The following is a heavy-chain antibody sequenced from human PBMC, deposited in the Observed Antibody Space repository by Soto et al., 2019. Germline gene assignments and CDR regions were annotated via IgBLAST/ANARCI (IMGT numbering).Heavy chain of an antibody. V-gene: IGHV3-23*01. D-gene: IGHD5-12*01. CDR3: AKDGTRGFYYFYY. CDR1: GFTFSNYA. Sequence: GGSLRLSCAASGFTFSNYAITWVRQAPGKGLQWVSIISGSGDTSYYADSVKGRFTISRDNSRNTLYLQMNSLRAGDSAKYYYAKDGTRGFYYFYYWGPATLVTVSA. CDR2: ISGSGDTS. J-gene: IGHJ4*02.